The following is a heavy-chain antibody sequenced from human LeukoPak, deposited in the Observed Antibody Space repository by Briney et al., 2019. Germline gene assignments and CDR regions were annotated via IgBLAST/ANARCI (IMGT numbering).Heavy chain of an antibody. J-gene: IGHJ4*02. CDR2: IYSGGST. CDR3: ARRHLDSAGWTIDY. Sequence: PGGSLRLSCAASGFTVSSNYMSWVRQAPGKGLEWVSVIYSGGSTYYADSVKGRFTISRDNAKNSLYLQMNSLRAEDTAVYYCARRHLDSAGWTIDYWGQGTLVTVSS. V-gene: IGHV3-53*01. CDR1: GFTVSSNY. D-gene: IGHD3-9*01.